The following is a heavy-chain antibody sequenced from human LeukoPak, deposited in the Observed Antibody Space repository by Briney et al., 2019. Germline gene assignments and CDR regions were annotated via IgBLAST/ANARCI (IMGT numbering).Heavy chain of an antibody. CDR2: ISAYNGNT. D-gene: IGHD6-19*01. V-gene: IGHV1-18*01. J-gene: IGHJ5*02. CDR1: GYTFTSYG. Sequence: ASVKVSCKASGYTFTSYGISWVRQAPGQGLEWMGWISAYNGNTNYAQKLQGRVTMTTDTSTSTAYMELRSLRSDDTAVYYCARPNFRTFDSSGWYRWFDPWGQGTLVTVSS. CDR3: ARPNFRTFDSSGWYRWFDP.